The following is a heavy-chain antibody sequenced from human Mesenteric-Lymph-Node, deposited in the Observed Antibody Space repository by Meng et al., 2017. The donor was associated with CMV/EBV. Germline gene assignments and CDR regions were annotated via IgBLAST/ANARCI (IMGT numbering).Heavy chain of an antibody. J-gene: IGHJ4*02. D-gene: IGHD5-24*01. Sequence: SLTCAVYGGSFSDYFWSWIRQPPGKGLEWIGYIYYSGSTNYNPSLKSRVTISVDTSKNQFSLKLSSVTAADTAVYYCASSVDGYFFDCWGQGTLVTVSS. CDR2: IYYSGST. CDR1: GGSFSDYF. CDR3: ASSVDGYFFDC. V-gene: IGHV4-59*12.